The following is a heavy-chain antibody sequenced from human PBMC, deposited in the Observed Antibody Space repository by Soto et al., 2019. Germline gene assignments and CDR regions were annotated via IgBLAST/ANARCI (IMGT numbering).Heavy chain of an antibody. Sequence: QVQLVQSGAEVKKPGASVKVSCKASGYTFTSYAMHWVRQAPGQRLEWMGWINAGNGNTKYSQKFQGRVTITRDTSASTAYMERSSLRSEDTAVYYCARGHDFWSGLYYMDVWGKGTTVTVSS. CDR3: ARGHDFWSGLYYMDV. V-gene: IGHV1-3*01. J-gene: IGHJ6*03. D-gene: IGHD3-3*01. CDR2: INAGNGNT. CDR1: GYTFTSYA.